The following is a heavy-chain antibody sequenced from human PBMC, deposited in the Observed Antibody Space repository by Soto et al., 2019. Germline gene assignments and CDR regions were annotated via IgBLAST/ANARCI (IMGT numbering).Heavy chain of an antibody. D-gene: IGHD6-13*01. CDR2: IYHSGST. V-gene: IGHV4-4*02. CDR3: ARDLTPGIAAAGMGYFDY. CDR1: GGSISSSNW. J-gene: IGHJ4*02. Sequence: SETLSLTCAVSGGSISSSNWWSWVRQPPGKGLEWIGEIYHSGSTNYNPSLKSRVTISVDKSKSQFSLKLSSVTAADTAVYYCARDLTPGIAAAGMGYFDYWGQGTLVTVSS.